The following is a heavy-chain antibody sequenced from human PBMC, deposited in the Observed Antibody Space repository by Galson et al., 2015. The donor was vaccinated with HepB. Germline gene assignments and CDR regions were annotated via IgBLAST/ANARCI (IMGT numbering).Heavy chain of an antibody. Sequence: SVKVSCKASGYTFTSCAMHWVRQAPGQRLEWMGWIDAGNGNTKYSQKFQGRVTITRDTSASTAYMELSSLRSEDTAVYYCAREDGSGSYLAGFDPWGQGTLVTVSS. D-gene: IGHD3-10*01. V-gene: IGHV1-3*01. J-gene: IGHJ5*02. CDR3: AREDGSGSYLAGFDP. CDR1: GYTFTSCA. CDR2: IDAGNGNT.